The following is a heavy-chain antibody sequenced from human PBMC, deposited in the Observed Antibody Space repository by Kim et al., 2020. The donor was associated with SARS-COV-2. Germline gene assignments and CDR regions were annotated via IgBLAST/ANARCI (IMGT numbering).Heavy chain of an antibody. CDR2: TYYRSKWYN. Sequence: SQTLSLTCAISGDSVSSNSATWNWIRQSPSRGLEWLGRTYYRSKWYNDYAISVKGRITIKPDTSKNQFSLQLNSVTPEDASVYYCAKTYYGSEWLGFDSWGQGSLVTVSS. D-gene: IGHD6-19*01. CDR3: AKTYYGSEWLGFDS. CDR1: GDSVSSNSAT. V-gene: IGHV6-1*01. J-gene: IGHJ4*02.